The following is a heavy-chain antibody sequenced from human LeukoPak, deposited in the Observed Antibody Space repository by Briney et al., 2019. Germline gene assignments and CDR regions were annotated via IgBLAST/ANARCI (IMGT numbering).Heavy chain of an antibody. CDR3: ARAEGATTDAFDI. V-gene: IGHV1-46*01. D-gene: IGHD1-26*01. CDR2: INPSGGST. J-gene: IGHJ3*02. CDR1: GYTFTSYY. Sequence: GASVKVSCKASGYTFTSYYMHWVRQAPGQGLEWMGIINPSGGSTSHAQKFQGRVTMTRDTSTSTVYMELSSLRSEDTAVYYCARAEGATTDAFDIWGQGTMVTVSS.